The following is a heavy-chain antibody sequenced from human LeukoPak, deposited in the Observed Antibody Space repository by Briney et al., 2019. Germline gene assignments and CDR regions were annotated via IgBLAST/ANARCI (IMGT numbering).Heavy chain of an antibody. D-gene: IGHD6-6*01. V-gene: IGHV1-2*02. CDR1: GYTFIGYY. Sequence: ASVKVSCKASGYTFIGYYMHWVRQAPGQGLEWMGWIHPDSGATNYAQNFQGRVTMTRDTSISTAYMDLSRLTSDDTAVYYCSRDISASSSLDYWGQGTLATVSS. J-gene: IGHJ4*02. CDR3: SRDISASSSLDY. CDR2: IHPDSGAT.